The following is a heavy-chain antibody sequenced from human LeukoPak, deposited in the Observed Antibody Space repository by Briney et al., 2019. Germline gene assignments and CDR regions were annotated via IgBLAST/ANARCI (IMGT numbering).Heavy chain of an antibody. J-gene: IGHJ4*02. CDR3: ARDLDGYNYLDY. D-gene: IGHD5-24*01. Sequence: GGSLRLSCAASGFTVSSNYMSWVRQAPGKGLEWVSVIYSGGSTYYADSVKGRFTISRDNSKNTLYLQMNSLRAEDTAVYYCARDLDGYNYLDYWGQGTLVTVSS. CDR1: GFTVSSNY. V-gene: IGHV3-53*01. CDR2: IYSGGST.